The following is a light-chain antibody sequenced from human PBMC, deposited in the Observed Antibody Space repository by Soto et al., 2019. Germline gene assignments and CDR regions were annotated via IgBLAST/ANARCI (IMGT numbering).Light chain of an antibody. V-gene: IGKV3-15*01. CDR3: QQYHNWPIT. J-gene: IGKJ5*01. CDR1: QSVSSN. Sequence: EIVMTQSPDTLSVSQGERATLSCRASQSVSSNLAWHQQKPGQAPRILMYDASTRATGIPARFSGSGSGTEFTLTISSLQSEDFAVYYCQQYHNWPITFGQGTRLEI. CDR2: DAS.